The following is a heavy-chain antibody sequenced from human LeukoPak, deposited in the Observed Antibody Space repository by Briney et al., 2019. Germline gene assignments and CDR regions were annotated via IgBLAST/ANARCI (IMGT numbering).Heavy chain of an antibody. D-gene: IGHD3-10*01. Sequence: SETLSLTCTVSGGSISSFYWSCIRQPPGKGLEWIGYIYYSGSTNYNPSLKSRLTISVDTSKNQFSLKLSSVTAADTAVYYCARPHFYFGSGSYYYVDYWGQGTLVTVSS. CDR1: GGSISSFY. J-gene: IGHJ4*02. CDR3: ARPHFYFGSGSYYYVDY. CDR2: IYYSGST. V-gene: IGHV4-59*08.